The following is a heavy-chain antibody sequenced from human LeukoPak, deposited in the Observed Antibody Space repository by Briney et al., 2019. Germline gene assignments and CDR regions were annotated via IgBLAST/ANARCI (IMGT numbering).Heavy chain of an antibody. D-gene: IGHD6-19*01. Sequence: ASVKDSCKASGYTFTSYYIHWVRQAPGKGLEWMGIINPSGGSTTYAQKFQGRVTRTRDPSTSPAYMEVSSLRSEDTAVYYRARVRYSSGWYIAFDIWGQGAMVTVSS. CDR2: INPSGGST. J-gene: IGHJ3*02. CDR1: GYTFTSYY. V-gene: IGHV1-46*01. CDR3: ARVRYSSGWYIAFDI.